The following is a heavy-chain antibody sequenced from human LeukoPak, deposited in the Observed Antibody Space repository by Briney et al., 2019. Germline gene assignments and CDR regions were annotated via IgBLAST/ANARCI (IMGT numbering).Heavy chain of an antibody. CDR1: GGSISSYY. CDR3: ARAALTMGVTKFNY. D-gene: IGHD1-26*01. V-gene: IGHV4-59*01. Sequence: SETEPLTCTVSGGSISSYYWSWIRQPPGKGLEWIGYIYYSGSTNYNPSLKSRVTISLDASKNQFSLKLSSVTAADAALYYCARAALTMGVTKFNYWGQGSLVTVSS. J-gene: IGHJ4*01. CDR2: IYYSGST.